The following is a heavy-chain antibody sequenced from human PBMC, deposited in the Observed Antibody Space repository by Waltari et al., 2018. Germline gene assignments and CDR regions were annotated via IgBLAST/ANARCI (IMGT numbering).Heavy chain of an antibody. D-gene: IGHD3-10*01. J-gene: IGHJ4*02. V-gene: IGHV1-69*05. CDR1: GGTSSSYA. CDR3: AGSNYYGSGSYFDIDN. CDR2: IIPIFGTA. Sequence: QVQLAQSGAEVKKPGSSVKVSCTASGGTSSSYAISWLRQAPGPRLAWLGGIIPIFGTASYAQKCQARVTITTNKSTSTADMGLRSLRSEETAVYYGAGSNYYGSGSYFDIDNRGQGTLVTVSS.